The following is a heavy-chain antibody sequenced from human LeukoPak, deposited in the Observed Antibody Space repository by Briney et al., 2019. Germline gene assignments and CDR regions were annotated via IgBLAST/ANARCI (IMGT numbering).Heavy chain of an antibody. CDR3: ARGPGGSSSSDFDY. CDR1: GGSISSYY. J-gene: IGHJ4*02. CDR2: IYTSGST. Sequence: SETLSLTCTVSGGSISSYYWSWIRQPAGKGLEWIGRIYTSGSTNYNPSLKSRVTISVDTSKNQFSLKLSSVTAADTAVYYCARGPGGSSSSDFDYWGQGTLVTVSS. V-gene: IGHV4-4*07. D-gene: IGHD6-6*01.